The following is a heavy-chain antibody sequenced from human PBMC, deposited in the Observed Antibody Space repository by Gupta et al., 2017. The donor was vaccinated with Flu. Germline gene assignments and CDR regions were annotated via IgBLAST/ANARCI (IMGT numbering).Heavy chain of an antibody. V-gene: IGHV1-2*02. J-gene: IGHJ4*02. CDR1: GYTFPDCY. Sequence: QAPLVHSGAEMTEPGASVKVSCKASGYTFPDCYIHWVRQAPGQGLEWQGWINILKGAALYAQNFQGRVTMTRDTSITTVNMQLSSLTSEDTAVYYWARGGGYYNVDYWGQGTLVTVSS. D-gene: IGHD3-10*01. CDR2: INILKGAA. CDR3: ARGGGYYNVDY.